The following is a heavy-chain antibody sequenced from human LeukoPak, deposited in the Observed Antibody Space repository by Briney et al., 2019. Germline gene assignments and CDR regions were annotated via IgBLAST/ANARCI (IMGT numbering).Heavy chain of an antibody. V-gene: IGHV3-13*01. Sequence: GGSLRLSCTASGFTLGSHDMHWVRQIPGQGLEWVAAVSSGFHAFFADSVKGRFTISRDNAKNSLYLQMNSLRAEDTAVYYCAREGRERGYSGYGIFDYWGQGTLVTVSS. CDR2: VSSGFHA. CDR3: AREGRERGYSGYGIFDY. D-gene: IGHD5-12*01. CDR1: GFTLGSHD. J-gene: IGHJ4*02.